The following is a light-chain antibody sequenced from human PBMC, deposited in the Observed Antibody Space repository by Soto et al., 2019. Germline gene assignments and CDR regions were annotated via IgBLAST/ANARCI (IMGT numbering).Light chain of an antibody. CDR1: QSISDW. J-gene: IGKJ1*01. CDR3: QQYNNYSA. CDR2: DAS. V-gene: IGKV1-5*01. Sequence: DIQMTQSPSTLSASVGDRVTITCRASQSISDWLAWFQLKPGKAPKLLIYDASSLESGVPSRLSGSGSGTEFTLTISSMKPDDFATYYCQQYNNYSAFGQGTKVDIK.